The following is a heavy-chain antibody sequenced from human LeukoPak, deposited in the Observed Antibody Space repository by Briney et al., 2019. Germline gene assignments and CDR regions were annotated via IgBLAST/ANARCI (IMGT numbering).Heavy chain of an antibody. D-gene: IGHD3-10*01. Sequence: SETLSLTCAVYGGSFSGYYWSWIRQPPGKGLEWTGEINHSGSTNYNPSLKSRVTISVDTSKNQFSLRLSSVTAADTAVYYCARGLTYYYGSGSPRRFDPWGQGTLVTVSS. J-gene: IGHJ5*02. V-gene: IGHV4-34*01. CDR2: INHSGST. CDR1: GGSFSGYY. CDR3: ARGLTYYYGSGSPRRFDP.